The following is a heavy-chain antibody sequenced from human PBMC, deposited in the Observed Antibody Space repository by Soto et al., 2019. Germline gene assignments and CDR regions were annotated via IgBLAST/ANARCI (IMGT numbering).Heavy chain of an antibody. V-gene: IGHV3-21*01. CDR1: GFTFSTYS. Sequence: PGGSLRLSCAASGFTFSTYSMNWVRQTPGKGLEWVSAISATASYIYYADSVKGRFTISRDNTKNSLYLQMYSLRAEDTAVYFCARIYGSAAAFGMDVWGQGTTVTVSS. D-gene: IGHD3-10*01. CDR2: ISATASYI. J-gene: IGHJ6*02. CDR3: ARIYGSAAAFGMDV.